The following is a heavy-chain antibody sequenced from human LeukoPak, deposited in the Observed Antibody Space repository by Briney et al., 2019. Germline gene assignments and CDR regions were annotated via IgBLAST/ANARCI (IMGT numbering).Heavy chain of an antibody. D-gene: IGHD3-3*01. V-gene: IGHV1-3*01. CDR1: GYTFTSYA. Sequence: ASVKVSCKASGYTFTSYAMHWVRQAPGQRLEWMGWINAGNGNTKYSQKFQGRVTITRDTSASTAYMELSSLRSEDTAGYYCARDRYYDSAGLWWFDPWGQGTLVTVSS. CDR2: INAGNGNT. CDR3: ARDRYYDSAGLWWFDP. J-gene: IGHJ5*02.